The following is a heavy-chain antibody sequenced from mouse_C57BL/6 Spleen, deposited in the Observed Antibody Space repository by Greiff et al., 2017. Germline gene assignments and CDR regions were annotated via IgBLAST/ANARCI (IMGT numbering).Heavy chain of an antibody. Sequence: VHLVESGPGLVAPSQSLSITCTVSGFSLTSYGVSWVRQPPGTGLEWLGVIWGDGSTNYHSALISRLSISKDNSKSQVFLKLNSLQTDDTATYYCAKLVYDGYYEFDYYAMDYWGQGTSVTVSS. CDR1: GFSLTSYG. CDR3: AKLVYDGYYEFDYYAMDY. J-gene: IGHJ4*01. D-gene: IGHD2-3*01. V-gene: IGHV2-3*01. CDR2: IWGDGST.